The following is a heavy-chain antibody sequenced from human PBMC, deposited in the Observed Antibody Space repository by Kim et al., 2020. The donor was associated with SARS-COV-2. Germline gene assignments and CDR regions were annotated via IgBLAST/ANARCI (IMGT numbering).Heavy chain of an antibody. D-gene: IGHD4-17*01. Sequence: VDSVKGRFTISRDNAKNSLYLQMNSLRAEDTAVYYCAREGGYGSYYFDYWGQGTLVTVSS. J-gene: IGHJ4*02. CDR3: AREGGYGSYYFDY. V-gene: IGHV3-7*01.